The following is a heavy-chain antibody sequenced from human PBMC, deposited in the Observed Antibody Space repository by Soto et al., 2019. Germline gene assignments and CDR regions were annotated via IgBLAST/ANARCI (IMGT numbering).Heavy chain of an antibody. D-gene: IGHD3-10*01. CDR3: AREFDYGSGSYYSDLDAFDI. CDR2: ISAYNGNT. V-gene: IGHV1-18*01. Sequence: QVQLVQSGAEVKKPGASVKVSCKASGYTFTSYGISWVRQAPGQGLEWMGWISAYNGNTNYAQKLQGRVTMTTDTYTSTAYMELRILRSDDTAVYYCAREFDYGSGSYYSDLDAFDIWGQGTMVTVSS. J-gene: IGHJ3*02. CDR1: GYTFTSYG.